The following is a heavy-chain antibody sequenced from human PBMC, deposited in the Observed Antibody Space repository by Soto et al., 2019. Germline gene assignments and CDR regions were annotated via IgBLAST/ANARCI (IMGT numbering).Heavy chain of an antibody. Sequence: QITLKESGPPLVKPTQTLTLTCTFSGFSLSTGGVGVDWIRQRPGQALEWLGLIYWNDEKRYSPSLRSRLTITKDTSKNQVVLTMTNMDPVDTATYYCAHESYHNSWYVYWGQGTLVTVSS. J-gene: IGHJ4*02. CDR2: IYWNDEK. D-gene: IGHD6-13*01. CDR1: GFSLSTGGVG. CDR3: AHESYHNSWYVY. V-gene: IGHV2-5*01.